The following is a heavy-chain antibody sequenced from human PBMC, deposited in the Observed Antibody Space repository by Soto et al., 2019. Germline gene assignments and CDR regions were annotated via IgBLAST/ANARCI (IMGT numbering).Heavy chain of an antibody. CDR2: IFYSGST. Sequence: PSENLSDTYTVSGGSTSSSSYYWGWIRQPPGKGLEWIGSIFYSGSTYYNPSLKSRVTISVDTSKNQFSLKLSSVTAADTAVYYCARATKYYDILTGYYVGGMDVWGQGTTVT. V-gene: IGHV4-39*01. CDR3: ARATKYYDILTGYYVGGMDV. CDR1: GGSTSSSSYY. D-gene: IGHD3-9*01. J-gene: IGHJ6*02.